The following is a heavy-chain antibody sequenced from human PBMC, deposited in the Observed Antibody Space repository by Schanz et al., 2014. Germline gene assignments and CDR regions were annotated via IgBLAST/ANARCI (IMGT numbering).Heavy chain of an antibody. D-gene: IGHD2-2*02. CDR1: GFTFTNAW. CDR3: TSMATIPRNWFDP. Sequence: EVELVESGGGLVKPGGSLRLSCVVSGFTFTNAWMSWVRQAPGKGLEWVGRIKGNTDGGTTDYATPVKGRFTISRDDSKNTLYLQMNSLKSEDTAVYYCTSMATIPRNWFDPWGQGTLVTVSS. CDR2: IKGNTDGGTT. J-gene: IGHJ5*02. V-gene: IGHV3-15*01.